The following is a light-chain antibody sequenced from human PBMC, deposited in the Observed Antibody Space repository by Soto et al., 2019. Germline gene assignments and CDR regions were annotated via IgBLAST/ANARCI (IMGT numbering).Light chain of an antibody. CDR1: QGIGSY. J-gene: IGKJ4*01. V-gene: IGKV1-9*01. CDR3: QQLITYPA. CDR2: GTS. Sequence: DLPLTQSPSFLSASVGDRVTITCRASQGIGSYLGWYQQTPGNAPKLQIYGTSTLHSVVPSRFSGSGSGTEFTLTVSSLQPEDVATYYCQQLITYPAFCGGTKVEI.